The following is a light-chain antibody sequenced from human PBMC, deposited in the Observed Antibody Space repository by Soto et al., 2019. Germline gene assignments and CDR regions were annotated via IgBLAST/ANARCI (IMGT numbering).Light chain of an antibody. CDR2: GAS. CDR1: QSVRSSY. J-gene: IGKJ1*01. Sequence: EIVMTQSPATVSVSPGERATLSCRASQSVRSSYLAWYQQKPGQAPSLLIYGASSRATGIPDRFSGSGSGTDFTLTISRLEPEDFAVYYCQQYGSSPPWTFGQGTKVDI. V-gene: IGKV3-20*01. CDR3: QQYGSSPPWT.